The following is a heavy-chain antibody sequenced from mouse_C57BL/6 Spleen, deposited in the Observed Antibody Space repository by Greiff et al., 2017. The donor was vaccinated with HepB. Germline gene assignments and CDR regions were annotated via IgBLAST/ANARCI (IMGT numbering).Heavy chain of an antibody. V-gene: IGHV1-69*01. J-gene: IGHJ2*01. D-gene: IGHD3-2*01. Sequence: QVQLQQPGAELVMPGASVKLSCKASGYTFTSYWMHWVKQRPGQGLEWIGEIDPSDSYTNYNQKFKGKSTLTVDKSSSTAYMQLSSLTSEDSAVYYCASDSSFDYWGQGTTLTVSS. CDR2: IDPSDSYT. CDR3: ASDSSFDY. CDR1: GYTFTSYW.